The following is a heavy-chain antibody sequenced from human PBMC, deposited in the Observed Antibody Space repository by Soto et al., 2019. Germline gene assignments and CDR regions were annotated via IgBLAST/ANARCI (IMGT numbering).Heavy chain of an antibody. CDR1: GYTFSTYA. J-gene: IGHJ6*02. Sequence: ASVKVSCKASGYTFSTYAMHWVRQAPGQSLEWMGWLNGGTGQTRYSQKFQDRVIITRDTSASTGYMELSSLTSEDTAVYYCARGKGMEENYFYYGLDIWGQGTTVTVSS. D-gene: IGHD1-1*01. CDR2: LNGGTGQT. V-gene: IGHV1-3*01. CDR3: ARGKGMEENYFYYGLDI.